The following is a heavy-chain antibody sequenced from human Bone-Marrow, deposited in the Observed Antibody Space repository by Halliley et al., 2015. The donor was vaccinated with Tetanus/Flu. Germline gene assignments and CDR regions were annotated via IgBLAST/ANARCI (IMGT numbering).Heavy chain of an antibody. CDR3: AKDRNGGRYSYYYGMDV. CDR2: IYYGGYT. Sequence: LRLSCSVSGDSISSGDSSWTWIRQHPGKGLEWIGYIYYGGYTSYNPSLKSRVTISVDTSRNQFSLKLISVTAADTAVYYCAKDRNGGRYSYYYGMDVWGQGTTVTVSS. J-gene: IGHJ6*02. CDR1: GDSISSGDSS. V-gene: IGHV4-31*02. D-gene: IGHD1-26*01.